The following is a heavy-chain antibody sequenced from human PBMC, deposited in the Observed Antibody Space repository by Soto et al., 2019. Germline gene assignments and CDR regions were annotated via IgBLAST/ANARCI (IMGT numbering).Heavy chain of an antibody. D-gene: IGHD2-15*01. V-gene: IGHV4-59*01. CDR2: VYYNGDT. J-gene: IGHJ4*02. CDR1: GGSTHSYY. CDR3: ARGDGHGGSSFDF. Sequence: QVQLQESGPGLVKPSETLSLTCTVSGGSTHSYYWAWIRQPPGKGLEWMGYVYYNGDTNYNPSLKSRGTISVDASKNQFSLKLTSVTPADTPVYYCARGDGHGGSSFDFWGQGTLVTVSS.